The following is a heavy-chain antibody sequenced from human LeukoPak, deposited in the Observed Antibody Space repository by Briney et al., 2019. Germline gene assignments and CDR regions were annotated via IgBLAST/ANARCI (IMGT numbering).Heavy chain of an antibody. V-gene: IGHV4-59*01. CDR3: ARAEKAVTGTLDS. CDR2: FHNSRTT. CDR1: GGSISGYS. J-gene: IGHJ4*02. Sequence: PSETLSLTCTVSGGSISGYSWTWIRQPPGQGLEWIGYFHNSRTTSYNPSLTGRVTISVDTAMNQISLKLNSVTAADTAVYYCARAEKAVTGTLDSWGQGTLITVSS. D-gene: IGHD6-19*01.